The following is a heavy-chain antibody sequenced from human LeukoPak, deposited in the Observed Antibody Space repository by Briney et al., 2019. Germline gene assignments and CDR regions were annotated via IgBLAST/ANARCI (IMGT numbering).Heavy chain of an antibody. J-gene: IGHJ4*02. CDR2: IYYSGST. Sequence: SETLSLTCTVSGGSISSYYWSWIRQPPGKGLEWIGYIYYSGSTNYNPSLKSRVTISVDTSKNQFSLKLSSVTAADTAVYYCARGGRFSSSVGDYWGQGTLVTASS. V-gene: IGHV4-59*08. D-gene: IGHD6-6*01. CDR1: GGSISSYY. CDR3: ARGGRFSSSVGDY.